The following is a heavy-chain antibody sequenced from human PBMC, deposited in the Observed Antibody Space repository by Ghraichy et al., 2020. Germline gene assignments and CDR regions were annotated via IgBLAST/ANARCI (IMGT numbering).Heavy chain of an antibody. CDR1: GGSFSGYY. CDR3: ARGQSGSYFRAYYFDF. Sequence: SCAVYGGSFSGYYWSWIRQPPGKGLEWIGEINHSGSTNYNPSLKSRVTISVDTSRNQFSLNLSSLTAADTAVYYCARGQSGSYFRAYYFDFWAQGALVTVSS. D-gene: IGHD1-26*01. J-gene: IGHJ4*02. V-gene: IGHV4-34*01. CDR2: INHSGST.